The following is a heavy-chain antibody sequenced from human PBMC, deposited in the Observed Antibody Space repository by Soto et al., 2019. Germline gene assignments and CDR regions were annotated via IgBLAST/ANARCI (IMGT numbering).Heavy chain of an antibody. Sequence: PGGALRLSCAASGFSFSDHFMDWVRQAPGKGLQWVGRIRTKRQNYITQYATSLEGRFSISRDDSENSLYLQVNRLKTEDTAVYFCTCIHGTFGYWGPGTLVTVSS. CDR2: IRTKRQNYIT. CDR1: GFSFSDHF. J-gene: IGHJ4*02. CDR3: TCIHGTFGY. V-gene: IGHV3-72*01. D-gene: IGHD2-21*01.